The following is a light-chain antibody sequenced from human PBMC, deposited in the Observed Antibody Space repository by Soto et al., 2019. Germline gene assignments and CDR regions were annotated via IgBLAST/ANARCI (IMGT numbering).Light chain of an antibody. CDR2: DAS. CDR3: QQYNSYYS. Sequence: DIQMTQSPSTLSASVGDTVIITCRASQSISAWVAWYQQKPGKAPKLLMNDASSLESGVPSRFSGSGSRTEFTLTISSLQPDDLGTYYCQQYNSYYSFGQGTELEIK. V-gene: IGKV1-5*01. J-gene: IGKJ2*03. CDR1: QSISAW.